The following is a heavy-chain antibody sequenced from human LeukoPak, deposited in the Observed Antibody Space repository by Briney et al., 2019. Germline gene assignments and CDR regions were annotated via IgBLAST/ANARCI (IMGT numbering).Heavy chain of an antibody. CDR3: ARDWRYCSSTSCEPLHY. CDR2: ISSSSSTI. D-gene: IGHD2-2*01. CDR1: GFTFSSYS. Sequence: GGSLRLSCAASGFTFSSYSMNWVRQAPGKGLEWVSYISSSSSTIYYADSVKGRFTISRDNAKNSLYLQMNSLRAEDTAVYYCARDWRYCSSTSCEPLHYWGQGTLVTVSS. V-gene: IGHV3-48*01. J-gene: IGHJ4*02.